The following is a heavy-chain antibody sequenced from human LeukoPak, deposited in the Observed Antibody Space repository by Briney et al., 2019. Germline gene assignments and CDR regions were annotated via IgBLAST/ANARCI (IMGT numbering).Heavy chain of an antibody. CDR1: GFTFSSYA. V-gene: IGHV3-23*01. Sequence: QTGGSLRLSCAASGFTFSSYAMSWVRQAPGKGLEWVSAISGSGGSTYYADSVKGRFTISRDNSKNTLYLQMNSLRAEDTAVYYCAKVSSPPQYYDFWSGYLSPDYWGQGTLVTVSS. D-gene: IGHD3-3*01. J-gene: IGHJ4*02. CDR2: ISGSGGST. CDR3: AKVSSPPQYYDFWSGYLSPDY.